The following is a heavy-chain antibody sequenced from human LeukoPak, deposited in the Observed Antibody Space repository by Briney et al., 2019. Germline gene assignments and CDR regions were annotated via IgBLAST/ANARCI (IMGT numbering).Heavy chain of an antibody. D-gene: IGHD6-13*01. J-gene: IGHJ5*02. V-gene: IGHV3-9*01. CDR3: AMGPYRSSWDYNWFDP. Sequence: GGSLRLSCAASGFTFDDYAMHWVRQAPGKGLEWVSGISWNSGSIGYADSVKGRFTISRDNAKNSLYLQMNSLRAEDTALYYCAMGPYRSSWDYNWFDPWGQGTPVTVSS. CDR2: ISWNSGSI. CDR1: GFTFDDYA.